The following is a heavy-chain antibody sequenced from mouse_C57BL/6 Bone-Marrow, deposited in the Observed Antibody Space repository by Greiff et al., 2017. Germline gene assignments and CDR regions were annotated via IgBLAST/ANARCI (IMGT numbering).Heavy chain of an antibody. CDR2: IYPGSGST. Sequence: QVQLQQPGAELVKPGASVKMSCKASGYTFTSYWITWVKQRPGQGLEWIGDIYPGSGSTNYNEKFKSKATLTVDTSSSTAYMQLSSLTSESSAVYYCARDGPWYFDVWGTGTTVTVSS. CDR1: GYTFTSYW. J-gene: IGHJ1*03. D-gene: IGHD2-3*01. V-gene: IGHV1-55*01. CDR3: ARDGPWYFDV.